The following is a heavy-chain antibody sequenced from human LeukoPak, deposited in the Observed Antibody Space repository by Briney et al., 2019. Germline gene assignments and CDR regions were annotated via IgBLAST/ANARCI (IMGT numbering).Heavy chain of an antibody. CDR2: INPSGGST. CDR1: GYTFTSYY. D-gene: IGHD1-26*01. CDR3: ARVVATTRRHDAFDI. V-gene: IGHV1-46*01. Sequence: ASVKVSCKASGYTFTSYYMHWVRQAPGQGLEWMGIINPSGGSTSYAQKFQGRVTMTRDTSISTAYMELSSLRSEDTAVYYCARVVATTRRHDAFDIWGQGTMVTVSS. J-gene: IGHJ3*02.